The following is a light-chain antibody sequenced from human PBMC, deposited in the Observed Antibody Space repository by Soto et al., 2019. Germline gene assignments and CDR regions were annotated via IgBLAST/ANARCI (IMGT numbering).Light chain of an antibody. Sequence: QSVVTQPASVSGSPGQSITISCTGTSSDVGGSDYVAWYQQHPGKAPKLMVYDVRFRPSGVSDRFSGSKSADVASLTISGLQPEDEADYYCYSYASGSTYVFGTGTKVTVL. V-gene: IGLV2-14*03. CDR3: YSYASGSTYV. CDR2: DVR. CDR1: SSDVGGSDY. J-gene: IGLJ1*01.